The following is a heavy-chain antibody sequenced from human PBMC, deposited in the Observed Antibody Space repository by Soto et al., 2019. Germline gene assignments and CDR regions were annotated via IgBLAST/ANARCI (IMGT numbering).Heavy chain of an antibody. CDR2: IIPIFGTA. CDR1: GGTFSSYA. CDR3: ERYVQKSYVDTAMVKSAFDV. V-gene: IGHV1-69*13. J-gene: IGHJ3*01. D-gene: IGHD5-18*01. Sequence: SVKVSCKASGGTFSSYAISWVRQAPGRGLEWMGGIIPIFGTANYAQKFQGRVTITADESTSTAYMELSSLRSEDTAVYYCERYVQKSYVDTAMVKSAFDVWGQGTMVTV.